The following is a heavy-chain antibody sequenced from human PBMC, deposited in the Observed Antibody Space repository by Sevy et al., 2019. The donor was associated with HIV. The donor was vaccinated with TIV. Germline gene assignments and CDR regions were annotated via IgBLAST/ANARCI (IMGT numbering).Heavy chain of an antibody. CDR2: IWFDGSNQ. J-gene: IGHJ4*02. CDR3: ARESGSDWYLDF. Sequence: GGSLRLSCAASGFTFGSYGMHWVRQDPGKGLEWVAVIWFDGSNQYYGDSVKGRFTISRDNSKNTVYLHMNSLRVDDTAVYYCARESGSDWYLDFWGQGTLVTVSS. D-gene: IGHD6-19*01. CDR1: GFTFGSYG. V-gene: IGHV3-33*01.